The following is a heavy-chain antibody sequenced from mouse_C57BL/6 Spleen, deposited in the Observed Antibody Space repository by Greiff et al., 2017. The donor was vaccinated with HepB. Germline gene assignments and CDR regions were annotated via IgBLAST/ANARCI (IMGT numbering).Heavy chain of an antibody. J-gene: IGHJ3*01. V-gene: IGHV1-69*01. Sequence: VQLQQPGAELVMPGASVKLSCKASGYTFTSYWMHWVKQRPGQGLEWIGEIDPSDSYTNYNQKFKGKSTLTVDKSSSTAYMQLSSLTSEDSAVYYCARGTAQATCAYWGQGTLVTVSA. D-gene: IGHD3-2*02. CDR2: IDPSDSYT. CDR1: GYTFTSYW. CDR3: ARGTAQATCAY.